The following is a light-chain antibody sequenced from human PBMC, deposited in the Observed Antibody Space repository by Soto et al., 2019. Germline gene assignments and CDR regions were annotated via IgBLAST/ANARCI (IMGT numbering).Light chain of an antibody. CDR2: RNN. Sequence: QSVLTQPPSASGTPGQRVTISCSGGTSSIGRNYVYWYQQLPGTAPKLVIYRNNQRPSGVPDRFSGSKSGTSASLAIRGLRSEDEADYYCQSYDRSLSGWIFGTGTKLTVL. V-gene: IGLV1-47*01. CDR1: TSSIGRNY. CDR3: QSYDRSLSGWI. J-gene: IGLJ1*01.